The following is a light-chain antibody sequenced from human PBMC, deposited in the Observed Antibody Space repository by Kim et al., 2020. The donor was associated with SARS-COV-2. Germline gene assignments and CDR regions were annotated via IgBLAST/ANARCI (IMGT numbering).Light chain of an antibody. CDR2: DVN. Sequence: GQSVAISCTGSSSDVGAYDYVSWYQQHPVNAPKLMIHDVNDRPSGVSNRFSGSKSVNTASLTISGLQAEDEADYYCSSYTNSDTLVFGGGTQLTVL. V-gene: IGLV2-14*03. J-gene: IGLJ3*02. CDR3: SSYTNSDTLV. CDR1: SSDVGAYDY.